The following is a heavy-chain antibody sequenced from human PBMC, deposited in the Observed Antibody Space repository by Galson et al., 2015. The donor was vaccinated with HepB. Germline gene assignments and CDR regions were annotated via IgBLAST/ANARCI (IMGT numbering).Heavy chain of an antibody. V-gene: IGHV6-1*01. Sequence: CAISGDSVSSYTAAWNWIRQSPSRGLEWLGRTFYRSKWYNDYAVSVKSRIAINPDTSKNQFSLQLNSVTPEDTAVYYCARGRYSKSWKGGLNYWGPGTLVTVSS. D-gene: IGHD4-11*01. CDR3: ARGRYSKSWKGGLNY. CDR1: GDSVSSYTAA. J-gene: IGHJ4*02. CDR2: TFYRSKWYN.